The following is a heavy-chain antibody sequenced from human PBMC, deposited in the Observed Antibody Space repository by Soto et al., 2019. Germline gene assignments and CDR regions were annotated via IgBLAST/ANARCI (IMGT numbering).Heavy chain of an antibody. CDR3: AKDRGYCSGGSLCAAFDY. J-gene: IGHJ4*02. Sequence: PGGSLRLSCAASGFTFSSYAMSWVRQAPGKGLEWVSAISGSGGSTYYADSVKGRFTISRDNSKNTLYLQMNSLRAEDTAVYYCAKDRGYCSGGSLCAAFDYWGQGILVTVSS. CDR1: GFTFSSYA. V-gene: IGHV3-23*01. D-gene: IGHD2-15*01. CDR2: ISGSGGST.